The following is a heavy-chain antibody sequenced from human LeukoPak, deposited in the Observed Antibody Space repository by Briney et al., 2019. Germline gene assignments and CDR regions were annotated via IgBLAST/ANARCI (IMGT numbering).Heavy chain of an antibody. J-gene: IGHJ4*02. V-gene: IGHV3-30*18. CDR1: GFTFSNYG. CDR3: AKDSGVPRFDY. D-gene: IGHD3-10*01. Sequence: GGSLRLSCAASGFTFSNYGMHWVRQAPGKGLEWVAGISYDGSDKYYVDSVKGRFTISRDNSRNTLHLQMNSLRAEDTALYYCAKDSGVPRFDYWGQGTLVTASA. CDR2: ISYDGSDK.